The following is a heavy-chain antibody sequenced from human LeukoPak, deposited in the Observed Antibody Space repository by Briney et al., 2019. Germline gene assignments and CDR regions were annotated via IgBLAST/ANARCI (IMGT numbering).Heavy chain of an antibody. J-gene: IGHJ4*02. CDR2: IRSDGSDK. V-gene: IGHV3-33*01. CDR1: EFTFGTYG. CDR3: ARGGGVRSTIRGAVDY. Sequence: GGSLRLSCAASEFTFGTYGMHWVRQAPGKGLEWVAAIRSDGSDKNYADSVKGRFTISRDNAKNSLYLQMNSLRAEDTALYYCARGGGVRSTIRGAVDYWGQGTLVTVSS. D-gene: IGHD2-8*02.